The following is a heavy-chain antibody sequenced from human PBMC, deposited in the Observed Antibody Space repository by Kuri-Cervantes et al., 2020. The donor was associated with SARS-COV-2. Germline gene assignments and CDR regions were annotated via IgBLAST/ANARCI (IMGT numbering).Heavy chain of an antibody. D-gene: IGHD2-15*01. CDR2: ISYDGSNK. Sequence: GGSLRLSCAASGFTFSSYAMHWVRQAPGKGLEWVAVISYDGSNKYYADSVKGRFTISRDNSKNTLYLQMNSLRAEDTAVYYCARDRVVEAFDIWGQGTMVIVSS. J-gene: IGHJ3*02. CDR1: GFTFSSYA. CDR3: ARDRVVEAFDI. V-gene: IGHV3-30-3*01.